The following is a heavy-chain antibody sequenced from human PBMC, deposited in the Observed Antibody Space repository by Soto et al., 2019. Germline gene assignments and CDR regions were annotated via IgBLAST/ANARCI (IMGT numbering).Heavy chain of an antibody. CDR3: ARAWYYDSSGYYPYGMDV. Sequence: SETLSLTCTVSGGSISSGDYYWSWIRQPPGKGLEWIGYIYYSGSTYYNPSLKSRVTISVDTSKNQFSLKLSSVTAADTAVYYCARAWYYDSSGYYPYGMDVWGQGTTVTVYS. J-gene: IGHJ6*02. CDR1: GGSISSGDYY. CDR2: IYYSGST. D-gene: IGHD3-22*01. V-gene: IGHV4-30-4*01.